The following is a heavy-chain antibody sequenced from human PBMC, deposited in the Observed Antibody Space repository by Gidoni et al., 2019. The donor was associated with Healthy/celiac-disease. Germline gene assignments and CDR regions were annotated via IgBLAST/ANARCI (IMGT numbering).Heavy chain of an antibody. CDR1: GFTLDDYA. V-gene: IGHV3-43*02. D-gene: IGHD4-17*01. J-gene: IGHJ4*02. Sequence: EVQLVESGGGVVQPGGSLRLSCADSGFTLDDYAMHWVRQAPGKGLEWVSLISGDGGSTYYADSVKGRFTISRDNSKNSLYLQMNSLRTEDTALYYCAKDLAFSYGDTDDYWGQGTLVTVSS. CDR3: AKDLAFSYGDTDDY. CDR2: ISGDGGST.